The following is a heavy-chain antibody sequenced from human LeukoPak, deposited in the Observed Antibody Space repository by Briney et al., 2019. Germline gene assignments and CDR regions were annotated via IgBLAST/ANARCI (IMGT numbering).Heavy chain of an antibody. D-gene: IGHD4-17*01. Sequence: PGGSLRLSCAASGFTFSSFEMNWVRQAAGKGLEWISYISNSGITIYYTDSVKGRFTISRDNAKNSLYLQMNSLRAEDTAVYYCARGRLRGLDYWGQGTLVTVSS. CDR2: ISNSGITI. J-gene: IGHJ4*02. CDR1: GFTFSSFE. CDR3: ARGRLRGLDY. V-gene: IGHV3-48*03.